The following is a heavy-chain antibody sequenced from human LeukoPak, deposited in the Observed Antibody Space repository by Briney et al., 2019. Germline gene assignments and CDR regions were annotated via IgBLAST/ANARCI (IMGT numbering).Heavy chain of an antibody. J-gene: IGHJ6*03. D-gene: IGHD3-22*01. CDR1: GFTVSSNY. CDR2: IYSGGST. V-gene: IGHV3-66*01. Sequence: GGSLRLSCAASGFTVSSNYMSWVRQAPGKGLEWVSVIYSGGSTYYADSVKGRFTISRDNSKNTLYLQMNSLRAEDTAVYYCARIGAVVISDYYYYYMDVWGKGTTVTISS. CDR3: ARIGAVVISDYYYYYMDV.